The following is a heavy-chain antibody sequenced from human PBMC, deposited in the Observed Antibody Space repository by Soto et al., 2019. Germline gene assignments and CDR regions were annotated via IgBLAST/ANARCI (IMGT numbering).Heavy chain of an antibody. J-gene: IGHJ4*02. D-gene: IGHD3-3*02. CDR3: ARQGIYRLASPDY. CDR2: IYYSGST. Sequence: SETLSLTCTVSGGSISSSSYYWGWIRQPPGKGLEWIGSIYYSGSTYYNPSLKSRVTISVDTSKNQFSLKLSSVTAADTAVYYCARQGIYRLASPDYWGQGTLVTVSS. CDR1: GGSISSSSYY. V-gene: IGHV4-39*01.